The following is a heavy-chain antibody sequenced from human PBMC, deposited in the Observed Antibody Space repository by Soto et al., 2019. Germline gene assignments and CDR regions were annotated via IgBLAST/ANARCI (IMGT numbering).Heavy chain of an antibody. V-gene: IGHV3-74*01. CDR3: ARGLRGAYGMDV. Sequence: EVQLVESGGGLVQPGGSLRLSCAASGFTFTDYWVHWVRQPPGKGLVWVARIKGDETTTNYAESVEGRFTISRDNARNTVYLQINSLRAEDTAVYFCARGLRGAYGMDVWGQGTTVTVSS. CDR1: GFTFTDYW. D-gene: IGHD2-21*02. CDR2: IKGDETTT. J-gene: IGHJ6*02.